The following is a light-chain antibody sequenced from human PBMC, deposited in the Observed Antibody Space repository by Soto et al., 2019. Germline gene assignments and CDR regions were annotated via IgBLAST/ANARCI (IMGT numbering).Light chain of an antibody. CDR3: QPYNNWPLT. CDR2: SAS. V-gene: IGKV3-15*01. Sequence: EIVMTQSPATLSVSPWERATLSCRASQSLSINLAWYQQKPGQAPRLLIYSASTRATGIPSRFSGSGSGTEFTLTISSLQSEDFAVYYCQPYNNWPLTFGGGTKVDIK. CDR1: QSLSIN. J-gene: IGKJ4*01.